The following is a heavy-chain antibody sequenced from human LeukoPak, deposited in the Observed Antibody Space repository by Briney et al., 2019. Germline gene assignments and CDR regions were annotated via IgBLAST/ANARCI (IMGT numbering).Heavy chain of an antibody. Sequence: SQTLSLTCAISGDSFSSHSACWNWLRQSPSRGLEWLGRTYYRSQLYSDYGDSVRGRITINPDTSKNQFSLQLNSVTPDDTAVYYCAREPVPDCGGDCFPGFPFVDAFDIWGQGTMVTVSS. V-gene: IGHV6-1*01. CDR2: TYYRSQLYS. D-gene: IGHD2-21*02. CDR3: AREPVPDCGGDCFPGFPFVDAFDI. J-gene: IGHJ3*02. CDR1: GDSFSSHSAC.